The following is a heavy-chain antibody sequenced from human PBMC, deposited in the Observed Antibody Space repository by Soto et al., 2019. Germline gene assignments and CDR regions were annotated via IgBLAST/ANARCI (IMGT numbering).Heavy chain of an antibody. Sequence: ASVKVSCKASGYTFTSYAMHWVRQAPGQRLERMGWINAGNGNTKYSQKFQGRVTITRDTSASTAYMELSSLRSEDTAVYYCARDMVRFIAVAGTGAFDIWGQGTMVTVSS. D-gene: IGHD6-19*01. J-gene: IGHJ3*02. CDR1: GYTFTSYA. CDR3: ARDMVRFIAVAGTGAFDI. V-gene: IGHV1-3*01. CDR2: INAGNGNT.